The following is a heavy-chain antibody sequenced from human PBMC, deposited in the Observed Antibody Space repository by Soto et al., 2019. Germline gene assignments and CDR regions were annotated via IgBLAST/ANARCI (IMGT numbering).Heavy chain of an antibody. D-gene: IGHD4-17*01. CDR2: ISAYNGNT. CDR1: GYTFTSYC. V-gene: IGHV1-18*01. J-gene: IGHJ5*02. Sequence: ASVKVSCKASGYTFTSYCISWVRQAPGQGLEWMGWISAYNGNTSYAQKLQGRVTMTRDTSTSTAYMELSSLRSEDTAVYYCARVYGDYDNWFDPWGQGTLVTVSS. CDR3: ARVYGDYDNWFDP.